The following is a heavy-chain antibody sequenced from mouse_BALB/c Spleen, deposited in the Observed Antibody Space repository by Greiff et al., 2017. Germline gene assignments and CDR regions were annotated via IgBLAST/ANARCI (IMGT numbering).Heavy chain of an antibody. V-gene: IGHV1-31*01. Sequence: DVQLQESGPELVKPGASVKISCKASGYSFTGYYMHWVKQSHVRSLEWIGRINPYNGATSYNQNFKDKASLTVDKSSSTAYMELHSLTSEDSAVYYCARGHYGNYGDAMDYWGQGTSVTVSS. CDR2: INPYNGAT. CDR3: ARGHYGNYGDAMDY. D-gene: IGHD2-1*01. J-gene: IGHJ4*01. CDR1: GYSFTGYY.